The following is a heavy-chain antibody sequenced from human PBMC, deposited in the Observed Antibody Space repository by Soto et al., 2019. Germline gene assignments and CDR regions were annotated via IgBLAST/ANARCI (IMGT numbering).Heavy chain of an antibody. CDR1: GGSFSGYY. Sequence: SETLSLTCAVYGGSFSGYYWSWIRQPPGKGLEWIGEINHSGSTNYNPSLKSRVTISVDTSKNQFSLKLRSVTDADTAVYYCATCRQIIIATTPSRPFDPWGKESLV. V-gene: IGHV4-34*01. CDR2: INHSGST. D-gene: IGHD5-12*01. CDR3: ATCRQIIIATTPSRPFDP. J-gene: IGHJ5*02.